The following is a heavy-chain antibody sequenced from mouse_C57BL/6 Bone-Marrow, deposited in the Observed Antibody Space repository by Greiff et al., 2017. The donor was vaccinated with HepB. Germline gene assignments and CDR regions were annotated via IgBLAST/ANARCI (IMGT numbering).Heavy chain of an antibody. J-gene: IGHJ2*01. D-gene: IGHD2-2*01. Sequence: VQLQRSGAELVKPGASVKMSCRASGYTFPSYWITWVKQRPGQGLEWIGDIYPGSGSTNYNEKFKSKATLAVDTSSSTAYMQRSSLTSEAAAVYYCARCPGGDGYVDYWGQGTTLTVSS. CDR3: ARCPGGDGYVDY. CDR2: IYPGSGST. CDR1: GYTFPSYW. V-gene: IGHV1-55*01.